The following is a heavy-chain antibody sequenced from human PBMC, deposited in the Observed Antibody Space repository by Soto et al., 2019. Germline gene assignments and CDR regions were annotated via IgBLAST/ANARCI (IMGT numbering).Heavy chain of an antibody. D-gene: IGHD6-6*01. CDR2: IIPIFGTA. CDR1: GGTFSSYA. Sequence: SVKVSCKASGGTFSSYAISWVRQAPGQGLEWMGGIIPIFGTANYAQKFQGRVTITADESTSTAYMELSSLRSEDTAVYYCARLYSSSSSSGYWGQGTLVTVSS. CDR3: ARLYSSSSSSGY. V-gene: IGHV1-69*13. J-gene: IGHJ4*02.